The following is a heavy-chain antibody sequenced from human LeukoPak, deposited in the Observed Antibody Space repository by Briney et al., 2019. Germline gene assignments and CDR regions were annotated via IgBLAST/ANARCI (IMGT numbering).Heavy chain of an antibody. D-gene: IGHD3-22*01. J-gene: IGHJ4*02. Sequence: AGGSLRLSCAASGLTFSSYAMSWVRQAPGKGLEWVSAISGSGGSTYYADSVKGRFTISRDNSKNTLYLQMNSLRAEDTAVYYCAKEGDSSGYLATYYFDYWGQGTLVTVSS. V-gene: IGHV3-23*01. CDR1: GLTFSSYA. CDR3: AKEGDSSGYLATYYFDY. CDR2: ISGSGGST.